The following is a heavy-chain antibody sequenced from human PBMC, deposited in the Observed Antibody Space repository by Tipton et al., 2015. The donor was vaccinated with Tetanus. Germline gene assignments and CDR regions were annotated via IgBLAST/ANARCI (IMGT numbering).Heavy chain of an antibody. J-gene: IGHJ5*02. V-gene: IGHV1-46*01. CDR3: AREPWTTGTTVNWFDP. CDR1: GYTFTSYY. D-gene: IGHD1-1*01. Sequence: QLVQSGAEVKKPGASVKVSCKASGYTFTSYYMHWVRQAPGQGLEWMGIINPSGGSTSYAQKFQGRVTMTRDTSTSTVYMELSSLRSEDPAVYYCAREPWTTGTTVNWFDPWGQGTLVTVSS. CDR2: INPSGGST.